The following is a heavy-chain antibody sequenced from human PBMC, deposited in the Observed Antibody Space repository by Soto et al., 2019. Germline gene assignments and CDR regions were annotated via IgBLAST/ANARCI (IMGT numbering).Heavy chain of an antibody. V-gene: IGHV1-18*01. CDR2: ISPYNADT. CDR1: GYTFTRYG. J-gene: IGHJ6*03. CDR3: ARVIRYQLLRTNYYYYMDV. D-gene: IGHD2-2*01. Sequence: ASVKVSCKASGYTFTRYGIGWVRQAPGQGLQWMGWISPYNADTDYEQSLQGRVTLTTDTSTRTAYMELRSLRSDDTAVYYCARVIRYQLLRTNYYYYMDVWGKGTTVTVSS.